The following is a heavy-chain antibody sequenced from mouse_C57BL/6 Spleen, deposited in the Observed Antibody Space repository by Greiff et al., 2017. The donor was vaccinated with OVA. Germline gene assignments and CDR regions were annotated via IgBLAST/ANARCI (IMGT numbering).Heavy chain of an antibody. CDR2: IDPSDSYT. D-gene: IGHD2-4*01. Sequence: QVQLQQPGAELVMPGASVKLSCKASGYTFTSYWMHWVKQRPGQGLEWIGEIDPSDSYTNYNQKFKGKSTLTVDKSSSTAYMQLSSLTSEDSAVYYCARRRGLIYYDYYFDYWGQGTTLTVSS. CDR1: GYTFTSYW. V-gene: IGHV1-69*01. J-gene: IGHJ2*01. CDR3: ARRRGLIYYDYYFDY.